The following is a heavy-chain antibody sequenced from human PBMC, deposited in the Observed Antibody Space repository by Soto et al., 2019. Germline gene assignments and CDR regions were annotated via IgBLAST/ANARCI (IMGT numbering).Heavy chain of an antibody. CDR1: GRSMSSNY. J-gene: IGHJ4*02. CDR2: VFYGGT. V-gene: IGHV4-59*01. CDR3: ASYRGAFYFEN. D-gene: IGHD4-4*01. Sequence: TSETLSLTCSVSGRSMSSNYWSWIRQSPENGLEWLGYVFYGGTDYNPSLEGRITMSVETSKSQFSLKLSSVTAADTAVYYCASYRGAFYFENWGQGIMVTVSS.